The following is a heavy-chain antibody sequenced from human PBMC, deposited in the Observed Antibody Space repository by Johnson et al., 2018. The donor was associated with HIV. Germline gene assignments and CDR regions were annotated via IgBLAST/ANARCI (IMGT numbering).Heavy chain of an antibody. Sequence: QVQLVESGGGLVKAGGSLRLSCAASGFIFSDYYMSWIRQAPGKGLEWVAVLSYAGTNEYYADSVKGRFTISRDDATNSLYLRMDSLRTEDTAVYYCAKDRCSNNRWAYGGFDIWGQGTSVTVSS. V-gene: IGHV3-30*18. D-gene: IGHD4/OR15-4a*01. J-gene: IGHJ3*02. CDR2: LSYAGTNE. CDR1: GFIFSDYY. CDR3: AKDRCSNNRWAYGGFDI.